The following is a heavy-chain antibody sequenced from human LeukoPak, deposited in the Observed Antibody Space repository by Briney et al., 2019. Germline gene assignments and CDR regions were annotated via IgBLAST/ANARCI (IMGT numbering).Heavy chain of an antibody. Sequence: PGGSLRLSCAASGFTFDDYAMHWVRQAPGKGLEWVSGISWNSGSIGYADSVKGRFTISRDNAKNSLYLQMNSLRAEDTAVYYCARAPHGRKNWFDPWGQGTLVTVSS. CDR1: GFTFDDYA. CDR2: ISWNSGSI. J-gene: IGHJ5*02. CDR3: ARAPHGRKNWFDP. V-gene: IGHV3-9*01.